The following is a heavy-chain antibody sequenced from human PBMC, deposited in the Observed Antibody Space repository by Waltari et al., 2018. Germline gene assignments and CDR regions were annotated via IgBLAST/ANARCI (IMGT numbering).Heavy chain of an antibody. V-gene: IGHV7-4-1*02. CDR2: TTPNTGNP. CDR1: GYTFTDYA. CDR3: AREVVPPHTIVVNWFDP. D-gene: IGHD2-2*01. J-gene: IGHJ5*02. Sequence: QVQLAQSGSELKKPGASVKISCKASGYTFTDYAINWVRQAPGQGLGLMGWTTPNTGNPTYAQGFTGRFVFSLDTSVSTAYLQITSLKTEDSAVYYCAREVVPPHTIVVNWFDPWGQGTLDTVSS.